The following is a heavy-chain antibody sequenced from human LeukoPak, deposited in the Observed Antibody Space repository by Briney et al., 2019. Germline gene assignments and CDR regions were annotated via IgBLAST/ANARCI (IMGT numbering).Heavy chain of an antibody. D-gene: IGHD1-14*01. CDR2: INPSGGST. CDR1: GYTFTSYY. J-gene: IGHJ6*03. CDR3: ASQEEKGIHYMDV. Sequence: ASVKVSCKASGYTFTSYYMHWVRQAPGQGLEWMGIINPSGGSTSYAQKFQGRVTMTRDTSISTAYMELSRLRSDDTAVYYCASQEEKGIHYMDVWGKGTTVTVSS. V-gene: IGHV1-46*01.